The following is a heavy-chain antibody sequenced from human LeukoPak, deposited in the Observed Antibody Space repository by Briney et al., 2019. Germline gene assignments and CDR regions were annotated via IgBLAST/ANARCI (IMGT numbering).Heavy chain of an antibody. D-gene: IGHD3-10*01. CDR1: GYSISSGYY. J-gene: IGHJ3*02. Sequence: SETLSLTCTVSGYSISSGYYRGWIRQPPGKGLEWIGSIYHSGSTYYNPSLKSRVTISVDTSKNQFSLKLSSVTAADTAVYYCARDMYYYGSGSELNAFDIWGQGTMVTVSS. CDR2: IYHSGST. CDR3: ARDMYYYGSGSELNAFDI. V-gene: IGHV4-38-2*02.